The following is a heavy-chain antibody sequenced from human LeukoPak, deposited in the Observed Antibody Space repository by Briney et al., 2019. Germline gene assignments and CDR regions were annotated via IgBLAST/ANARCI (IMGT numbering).Heavy chain of an antibody. CDR2: INPNSGGT. Sequence: GASVKVSCKASGYTFTGYYMHWVRQAPGQGLEWMGWINPNSGGTNYAQKFQGRVTMTRDTSISTAYMELSRLRSDDTAVYYCARGVDYCSGGSCYWVYWGQGTLVTVSS. V-gene: IGHV1-2*02. CDR3: ARGVDYCSGGSCYWVY. J-gene: IGHJ4*02. CDR1: GYTFTGYY. D-gene: IGHD2-15*01.